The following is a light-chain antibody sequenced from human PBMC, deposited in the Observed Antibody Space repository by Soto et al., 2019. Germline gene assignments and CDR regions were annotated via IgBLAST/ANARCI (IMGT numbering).Light chain of an antibody. Sequence: IVMTHSLATLSVSPVERATLSCRASQSVSSNLAWYQQKPGQAPRLLIYGTSTRAGGVPARFSGGGSGTEFTLTITSLQSEDFAVYYCHKYNGWPRTCGQGTKVDIK. CDR2: GTS. CDR1: QSVSSN. V-gene: IGKV3-15*01. J-gene: IGKJ1*01. CDR3: HKYNGWPRT.